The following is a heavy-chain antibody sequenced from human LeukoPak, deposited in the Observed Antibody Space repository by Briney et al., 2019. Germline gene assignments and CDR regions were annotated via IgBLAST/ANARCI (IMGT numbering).Heavy chain of an antibody. CDR3: AKDQWQQLVGKIDY. V-gene: IGHV3-30*02. CDR2: IRYDGSNK. CDR1: GFTFSSYG. D-gene: IGHD6-13*01. J-gene: IGHJ4*02. Sequence: GGSLRLSCAASGFTFSSYGMHWVRQAPGKGLEWVAFIRYDGSNKYYADSVKGRFTISRDNSKNTLYLQMNSLRAEGTAVYYCAKDQWQQLVGKIDYWGQGTLVTVSS.